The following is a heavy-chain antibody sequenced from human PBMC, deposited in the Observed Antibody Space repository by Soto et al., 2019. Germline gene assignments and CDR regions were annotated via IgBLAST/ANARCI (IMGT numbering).Heavy chain of an antibody. CDR1: GGTFSSYA. Sequence: TVKVSCKASGGTFSSYAISWVRQDPGQGLEWMGGIIPIFGTANYAQKFQGRVTITADESTSTAYMELSSLRSEDTAVYYCASITRWLQSNLDAFDIWTQGTKVTVSS. CDR3: ASITRWLQSNLDAFDI. CDR2: IIPIFGTA. D-gene: IGHD1-20*01. J-gene: IGHJ3*02. V-gene: IGHV1-69*13.